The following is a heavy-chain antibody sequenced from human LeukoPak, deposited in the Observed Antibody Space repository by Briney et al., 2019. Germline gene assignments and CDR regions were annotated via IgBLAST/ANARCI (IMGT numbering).Heavy chain of an antibody. V-gene: IGHV4-39*01. CDR3: ARHGTVTHRFDY. J-gene: IGHJ4*02. CDR2: IYYSGST. CDR1: GGSMSSSSYY. Sequence: TSETLSLTCGVSGGSMSSSSYYWGWIRQPPGKGLEWIGSIYYSGSTYYNPSLKSRVTISVDSSKNQCSLKLSSVTAADTAVYYCARHGTVTHRFDYWGQGTLVTVSS. D-gene: IGHD4-17*01.